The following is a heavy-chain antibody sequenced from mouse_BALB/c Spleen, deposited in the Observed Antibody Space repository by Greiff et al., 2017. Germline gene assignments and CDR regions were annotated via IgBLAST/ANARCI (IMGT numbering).Heavy chain of an antibody. V-gene: IGHV1S22*01. CDR1: GYTFTSYW. Sequence: KQPGSELVRPGASVKLSCKASGYTFTSYWMHWVKQRHGQGLEWIGNIYPGSGSTNYDEKFKSKGTLTVDTSSSTAYMHLSSLTSEDSAVYYCTRGLPFDYWGQGTTLTVSS. CDR3: TRGLPFDY. CDR2: IYPGSGST. J-gene: IGHJ2*01.